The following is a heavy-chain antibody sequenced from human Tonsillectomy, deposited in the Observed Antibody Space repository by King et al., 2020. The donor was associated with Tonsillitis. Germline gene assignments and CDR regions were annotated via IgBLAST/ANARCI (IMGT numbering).Heavy chain of an antibody. Sequence: VQLVESGGGVVQPGRSLRLSCAASGFTFSNYGMHWVRQAPGKGLEWVAVISYDGSNKYYADSVQGRFTISRANSKNTLYLQMNSLRPEETAVYYCAKCYPACSSTSCYAQSLDDWGQGNLVIVSS. CDR3: AKCYPACSSTSCYAQSLDD. CDR1: GFTFSNYG. CDR2: ISYDGSNK. V-gene: IGHV3-30*18. J-gene: IGHJ4*02. D-gene: IGHD2-2*01.